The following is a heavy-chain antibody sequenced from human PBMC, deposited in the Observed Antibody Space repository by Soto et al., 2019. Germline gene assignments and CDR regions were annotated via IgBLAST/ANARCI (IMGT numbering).Heavy chain of an antibody. J-gene: IGHJ6*02. V-gene: IGHV4-31*03. Sequence: PSETLSLTCTVSGGSISSGGYYWSWIRQHPGKGLEWIGYIYYSGSTYYNPSLKSRVTISVDTSKNQFSLKLSSVTAADTAVYYCARGVGRGFLEWFPPTLYYYGMDVWGQGTTVTVSS. CDR3: ARGVGRGFLEWFPPTLYYYGMDV. CDR1: GGSISSGGYY. CDR2: IYYSGST. D-gene: IGHD3-3*01.